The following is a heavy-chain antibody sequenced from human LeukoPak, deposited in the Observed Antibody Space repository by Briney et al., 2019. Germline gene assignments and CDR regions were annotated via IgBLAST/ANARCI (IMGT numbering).Heavy chain of an antibody. J-gene: IGHJ4*02. CDR1: GGSISSYY. Sequence: SETLSLTCTVSGGSISSYYWSWVRQPPGKGLEWIGYIYYSGSTNYNPSLKSRVTISVDQSKNQFSLKLSSVTAADTAVYYCAILLYSSSSYFLDYWGEEPGLRVL. CDR3: AILLYSSSSYFLDY. CDR2: IYYSGST. D-gene: IGHD6-13*01. V-gene: IGHV4-59*01.